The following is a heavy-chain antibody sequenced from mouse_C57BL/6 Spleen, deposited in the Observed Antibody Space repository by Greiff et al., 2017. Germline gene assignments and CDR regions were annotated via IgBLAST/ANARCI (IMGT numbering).Heavy chain of an antibody. CDR1: GYTFTTYP. D-gene: IGHD2-4*01. Sequence: VKVVESGAELVKPGASVKMSCKASGYTFTTYPIEWMKQNHGKSLEWIGNFHPYNDDTKYNEKFKGKATLTVEKSSRTVYLELRRLTSDGSAVYYCERKNYDYGGAWFAYWGQGTLVTVSA. CDR3: ERKNYDYGGAWFAY. J-gene: IGHJ3*01. V-gene: IGHV1-47*01. CDR2: FHPYNDDT.